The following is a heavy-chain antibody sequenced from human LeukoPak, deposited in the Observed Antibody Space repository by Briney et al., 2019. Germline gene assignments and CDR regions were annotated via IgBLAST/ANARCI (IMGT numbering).Heavy chain of an antibody. V-gene: IGHV4-38-2*02. Sequence: PSETLSLTCTVSGFSISSGHYWGWVRQPPGAGLEWIGSVHQSGTIYYNPSLKSRLTTSVDMSKNQFPLRLRPVTAADTAVYYCARIFIRNGYSSYFDCWGQGTLVTVSS. J-gene: IGHJ4*02. CDR2: VHQSGTI. D-gene: IGHD5-18*01. CDR1: GFSISSGHY. CDR3: ARIFIRNGYSSYFDC.